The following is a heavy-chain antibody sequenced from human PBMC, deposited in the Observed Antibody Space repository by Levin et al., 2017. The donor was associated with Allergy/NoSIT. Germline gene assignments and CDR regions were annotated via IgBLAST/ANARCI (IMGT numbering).Heavy chain of an antibody. D-gene: IGHD6-19*01. CDR1: GFTFSSYG. CDR2: ISYDGSNK. J-gene: IGHJ4*02. CDR3: AKGPIGAVAGTVDY. V-gene: IGHV3-30*18. Sequence: GESLKISCAASGFTFSSYGMHWVRQAPGKGLEWVAVISYDGSNKYYADSVKGRFTISRDNSKNTLYLQMNSLRAEDTAVYYCAKGPIGAVAGTVDYWGQGTLVTVSS.